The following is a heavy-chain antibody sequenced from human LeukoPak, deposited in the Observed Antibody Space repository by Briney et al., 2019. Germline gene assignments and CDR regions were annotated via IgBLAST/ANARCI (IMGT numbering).Heavy chain of an antibody. Sequence: GESLKISCKGSGYTFTTYWIAWERQMPGKGLELMGIIYPRDSDTRYSPSFQGQVAFSADKSITTAYLQWSSLKASDTAMYYCARHVGGFDIWGQGTMVTVSS. CDR3: ARHVGGFDI. D-gene: IGHD1-26*01. V-gene: IGHV5-51*01. CDR2: IYPRDSDT. CDR1: GYTFTTYW. J-gene: IGHJ3*02.